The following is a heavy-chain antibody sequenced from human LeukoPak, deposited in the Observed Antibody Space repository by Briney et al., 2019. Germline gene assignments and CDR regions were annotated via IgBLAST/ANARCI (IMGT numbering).Heavy chain of an antibody. CDR3: AKVPYSDYGSGRPPFMDA. CDR1: GFTFSNSA. J-gene: IGHJ6*02. D-gene: IGHD3-10*01. Sequence: GGSLRLSCAASGFTFSNSAMSWVRQAPGKGLEWVSTISGSGDSTYYADSVKGRLTISRDNFKNTLHLQMNSLRAEDTALYYCAKVPYSDYGSGRPPFMDAWGQGTTVTVSS. CDR2: ISGSGDST. V-gene: IGHV3-23*01.